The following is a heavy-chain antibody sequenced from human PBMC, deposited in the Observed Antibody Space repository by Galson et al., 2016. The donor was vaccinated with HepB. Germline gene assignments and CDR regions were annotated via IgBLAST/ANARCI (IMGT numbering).Heavy chain of an antibody. CDR3: ARGAGFWSGYFGMDV. D-gene: IGHD3-3*01. CDR2: IKAGNGDT. Sequence: AVKVSCKASGYTFTTYYIHWVRQAPGQRLEWMGWIKAGNGDTEFSQKFRGRVTSTRDTSASTVYMELTSLRSVDTALYYCARGAGFWSGYFGMDVWGQGTTVTVSS. CDR1: GYTFTTYY. J-gene: IGHJ6*02. V-gene: IGHV1-3*01.